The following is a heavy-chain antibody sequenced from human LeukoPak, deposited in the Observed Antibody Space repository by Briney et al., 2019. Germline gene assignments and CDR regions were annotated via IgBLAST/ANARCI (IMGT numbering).Heavy chain of an antibody. CDR3: ARSNDYYDSSGYYYMWY. CDR1: GGSISSYY. D-gene: IGHD3-22*01. CDR2: IYYSGST. Sequence: SETLSLTCTVSGGSISSYYWSWIRQPPGKGLEWIGYIYYSGSTNYNPSLKSRVTISVDTSKNQFSLKLSSVAAADTAVYYCARSNDYYDSSGYYYMWYWGQGTLVTVSS. V-gene: IGHV4-59*01. J-gene: IGHJ4*02.